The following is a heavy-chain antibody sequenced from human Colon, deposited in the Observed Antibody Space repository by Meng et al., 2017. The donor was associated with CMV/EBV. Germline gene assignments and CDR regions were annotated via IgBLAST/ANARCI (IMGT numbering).Heavy chain of an antibody. J-gene: IGHJ4*02. Sequence: QLSLKEPGPTLAKPTQTLTLTCTFSGFSLSTIGMGVGWIRQPPGKALEWLGVIYWDDDKRYSPSLKSRLTITKDTSKNQVVLTMTNLDPLDTATYYCAHRPYGSGSYFFDYWGQGTLVTVSS. CDR2: IYWDDDK. CDR3: AHRPYGSGSYFFDY. CDR1: GFSLSTIGMG. V-gene: IGHV2-5*02. D-gene: IGHD3-10*01.